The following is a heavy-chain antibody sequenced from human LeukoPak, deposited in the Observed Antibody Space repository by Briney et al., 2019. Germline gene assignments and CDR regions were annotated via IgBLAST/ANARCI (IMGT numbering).Heavy chain of an antibody. J-gene: IGHJ4*02. V-gene: IGHV4-61*02. CDR1: GGSISSASYY. Sequence: SETPSLTCTVSGGSISSASYYWSWIRQPAGKGLEWIGRIYTSGRTTYNPSLQSRVAISVDTSKKQVSLTLDSVTAADTATYYCARDIFYFDYWGQGIQVTVSS. D-gene: IGHD2-15*01. CDR2: IYTSGRT. CDR3: ARDIFYFDY.